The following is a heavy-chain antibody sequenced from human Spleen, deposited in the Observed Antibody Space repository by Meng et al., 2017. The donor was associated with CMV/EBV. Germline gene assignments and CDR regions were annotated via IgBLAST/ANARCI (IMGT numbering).Heavy chain of an antibody. J-gene: IGHJ4*02. CDR1: GFTFSSYA. Sequence: GESLKISCAASGFTFSSYAMSWVRQAPGTGLEWVSLIYSGSSSTYYADSVKGRFTISRDNSKSTLYLQMNSLRAEDTAVYYCAKGGYNSGRYYFDYWGQGTLVTVSS. CDR2: IYSGSSST. CDR3: AKGGYNSGRYYFDY. D-gene: IGHD6-19*01. V-gene: IGHV3-23*03.